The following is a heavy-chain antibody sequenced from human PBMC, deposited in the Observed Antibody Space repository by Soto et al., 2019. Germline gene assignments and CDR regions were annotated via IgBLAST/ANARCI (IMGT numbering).Heavy chain of an antibody. J-gene: IGHJ4*02. V-gene: IGHV4-39*01. CDR2: IHYSGAT. Sequence: PSETLSLTCTVSSDSISNSSYFWGWIRQPPGKGLEWLGHIHYSGATYYNPSLKSRGTISVDTSKNQFSLILSSVTAADTAVYYCARLGYDNIGHHEDADSWGQGTLVTVSS. CDR3: ARLGYDNIGHHEDADS. CDR1: SDSISNSSYF. D-gene: IGHD3-22*01.